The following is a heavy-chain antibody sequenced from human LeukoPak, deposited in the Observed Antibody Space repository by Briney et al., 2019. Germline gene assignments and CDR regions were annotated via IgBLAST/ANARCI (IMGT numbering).Heavy chain of an antibody. V-gene: IGHV1-8*01. D-gene: IGHD3-16*02. J-gene: IGHJ5*02. Sequence: ASVKVSCKASGYTFTSYDIDWVRQATGQGLEWMGWMNPNSGNTGYAQKFQGRVTMTRNTSISTAYMELSSLRSEDTAVYYCARGASRSYWFDPWGQGTLVTASS. CDR1: GYTFTSYD. CDR3: ARGASRSYWFDP. CDR2: MNPNSGNT.